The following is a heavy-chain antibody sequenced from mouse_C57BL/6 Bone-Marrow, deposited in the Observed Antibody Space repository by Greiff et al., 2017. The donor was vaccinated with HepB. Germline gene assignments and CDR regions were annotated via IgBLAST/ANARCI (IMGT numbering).Heavy chain of an antibody. Sequence: EVQLVESGPELVKPGASVKISCKASGYSFTGYYMHWVKQSHGNILDWIGYIYPYNGVSSYNQKFKGKATLTVDKSSSTAYMELRSLTSEDSAVYYCARFPHYYGSSYYAMDYWGQGTSVTVSS. CDR1: GYSFTGYY. CDR3: ARFPHYYGSSYYAMDY. D-gene: IGHD1-1*01. CDR2: IYPYNGVS. J-gene: IGHJ4*01. V-gene: IGHV1-31*01.